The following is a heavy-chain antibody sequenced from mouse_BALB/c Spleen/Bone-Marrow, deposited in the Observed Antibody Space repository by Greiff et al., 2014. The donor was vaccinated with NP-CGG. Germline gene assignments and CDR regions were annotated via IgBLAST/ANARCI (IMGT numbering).Heavy chain of an antibody. D-gene: IGHD1-2*01. CDR3: ARITTAAGAMDY. J-gene: IGHJ4*01. CDR2: ICADGST. CDR1: GFSFTNYG. V-gene: IGHV2-9*02. Sequence: VKLVESGPGPVEPSQTLSITCTVSGFSFTNYGVHWVRQPPGKGLEWLGVICADGSTNYYSARMSRLSISKDNSKSKVFFKMNSLQTDDAAMYYCARITTAAGAMDYWGQGTSVTVSS.